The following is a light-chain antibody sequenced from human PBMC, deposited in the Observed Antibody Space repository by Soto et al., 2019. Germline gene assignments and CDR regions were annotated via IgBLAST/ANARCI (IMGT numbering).Light chain of an antibody. CDR2: GAF. CDR1: QSISASY. Sequence: VVTQSPGTLSLFPGERATLSCRASQSISASYLAWYQHKPGQAPRLLIYGAFNRATGIPDRFSGRASGPDYTLTISGLEAEDFAVYYYQQYGSTPPTFGQGTKVEIK. J-gene: IGKJ1*01. V-gene: IGKV3-20*01. CDR3: QQYGSTPPT.